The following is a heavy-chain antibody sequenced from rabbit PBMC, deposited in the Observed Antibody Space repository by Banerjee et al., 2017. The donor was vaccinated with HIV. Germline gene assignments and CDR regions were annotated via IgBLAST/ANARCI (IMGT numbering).Heavy chain of an antibody. CDR3: ARIYGGDVDL. J-gene: IGHJ4*01. CDR2: IYGGSSGST. CDR1: GFDLSSYYY. D-gene: IGHD2-1*01. V-gene: IGHV1S40*01. Sequence: QSLEESGGDLVKPGASLTLTCKASGFDLSSYYYMCWVRRAPGKGLEWIACIYGGSSGSTYYASWAKGRFTISKTSSTTVTLQMTSLTAADTATYFCARIYGGDVDLWGPGTLVTVS.